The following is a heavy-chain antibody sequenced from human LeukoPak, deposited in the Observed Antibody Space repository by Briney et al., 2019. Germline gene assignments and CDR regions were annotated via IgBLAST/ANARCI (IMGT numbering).Heavy chain of an antibody. V-gene: IGHV3-33*01. CDR3: ARGALPWEFPGGDAFDI. Sequence: GRSLRLSCAASGFTFSSYGMHWVRQAPGKGLEWVALIWYDGSNKYYADSVKGRFTISRDNSKNTLYLQMNGLRAEDTAVYYCARGALPWEFPGGDAFDIWGQGTMVTVSS. D-gene: IGHD1-26*01. J-gene: IGHJ3*02. CDR2: IWYDGSNK. CDR1: GFTFSSYG.